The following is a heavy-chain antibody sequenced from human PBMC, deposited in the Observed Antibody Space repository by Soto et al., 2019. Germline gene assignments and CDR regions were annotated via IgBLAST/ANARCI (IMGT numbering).Heavy chain of an antibody. V-gene: IGHV3-23*01. D-gene: IGHD6-13*01. Sequence: LRLSCETSGFSFSSCVMTWVRQAPGKGLEWVSVITKSGDTDYADSVKGRFTISRDNSRNAVYLQMNSLRAEDTAVYYCAKGLLNGRWYAADWGQGTLVTVSS. J-gene: IGHJ4*02. CDR1: GFSFSSCV. CDR3: AKGLLNGRWYAAD. CDR2: ITKSGDT.